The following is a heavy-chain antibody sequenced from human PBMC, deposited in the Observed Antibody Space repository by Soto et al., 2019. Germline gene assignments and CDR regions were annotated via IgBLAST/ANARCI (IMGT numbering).Heavy chain of an antibody. Sequence: SETLSLTCAVYGGSFSDYSWSWIRQPPGKGLEWIGEINHSGSTNYNPSLKSRVTISVDTSKNQFSLRLSSVTAADTAVYYCARALFGSGSYYNRWGQGTLVTVSS. J-gene: IGHJ4*02. CDR1: GGSFSDYS. CDR3: ARALFGSGSYYNR. D-gene: IGHD3-10*01. CDR2: INHSGST. V-gene: IGHV4-34*01.